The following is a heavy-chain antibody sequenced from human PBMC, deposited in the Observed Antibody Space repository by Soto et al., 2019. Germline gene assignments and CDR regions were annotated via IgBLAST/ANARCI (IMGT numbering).Heavy chain of an antibody. CDR1: GFTVSSNY. Sequence: GGSLRLSCAASGFTVSSNYMSWVRQAPGKGLEWVSVIYSGGSTYYADSVKGRFTISRHNSKNTLYLQMNSLRAEDTAVYYRVSGSGSYYIFDAFDIWGQGTMVTVSS. CDR3: VSGSGSYYIFDAFDI. J-gene: IGHJ3*02. D-gene: IGHD3-10*01. V-gene: IGHV3-53*04. CDR2: IYSGGST.